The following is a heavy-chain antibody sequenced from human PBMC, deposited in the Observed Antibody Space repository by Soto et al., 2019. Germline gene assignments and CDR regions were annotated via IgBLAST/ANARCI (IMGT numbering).Heavy chain of an antibody. D-gene: IGHD3-10*01. CDR1: GGSISSYY. V-gene: IGHV4-59*08. CDR2: IYYSGST. CDR3: ARQVGYYYGSGSYYFDY. J-gene: IGHJ4*02. Sequence: SETLSLTCTVSGGSISSYYWSWIRQPPGKGLEWIGYIYYSGSTNYNPSLKSRVTISVDTSKNQFSLKLSSVTAADTAVCYCARQVGYYYGSGSYYFDYWGQGTLVTVSS.